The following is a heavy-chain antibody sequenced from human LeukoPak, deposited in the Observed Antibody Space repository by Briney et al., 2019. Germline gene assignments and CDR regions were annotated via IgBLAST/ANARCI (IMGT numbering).Heavy chain of an antibody. CDR1: GGSFSGFY. V-gene: IGHV4-34*01. D-gene: IGHD1-26*01. J-gene: IGHJ6*03. CDR3: ARCSRELLFSSGYYYMDV. CDR2: FNHSGRT. Sequence: SETLSLTCAVYGGSFSGFYWSWIRQLPGKGLEWIGEFNHSGRTNYNPSLKSPASLSADTSKNQFTLKLSSGTAADTAVYYGARCSRELLFSSGYYYMDVWGKGTTVTVSS.